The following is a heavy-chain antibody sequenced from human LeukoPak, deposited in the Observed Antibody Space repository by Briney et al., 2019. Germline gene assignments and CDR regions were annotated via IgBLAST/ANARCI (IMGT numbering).Heavy chain of an antibody. CDR2: IIPIFGTA. D-gene: IGHD3-9*01. CDR3: ARSRQVCFDWSPNYYFDY. CDR1: GGTFSSYA. J-gene: IGHJ4*02. Sequence: SVKVSCKASGGTFSSYAISWVRQAPGQGLEWMGGIIPIFGTANYAQKFQGRVTITTDESTSTAYMELSSLRSEDTAVYYCARSRQVCFDWSPNYYFDYWGQGTLVTVSS. V-gene: IGHV1-69*05.